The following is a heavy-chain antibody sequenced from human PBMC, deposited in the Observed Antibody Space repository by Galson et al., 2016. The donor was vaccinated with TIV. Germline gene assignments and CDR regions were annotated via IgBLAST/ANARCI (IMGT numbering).Heavy chain of an antibody. CDR1: GFTFDDFV. CDR2: MTWNGNEI. D-gene: IGHD1-26*01. Sequence: SLRLSCAASGFTFDDFVMHWVRQAPGKSLEWVSGMTWNGNEIGYADSVRGRFTISRDSATNSLYLQMNSLRPEDTALYFCSRGILGVHTVAFDVWGQGTMVTVS. CDR3: SRGILGVHTVAFDV. J-gene: IGHJ3*01. V-gene: IGHV3-9*01.